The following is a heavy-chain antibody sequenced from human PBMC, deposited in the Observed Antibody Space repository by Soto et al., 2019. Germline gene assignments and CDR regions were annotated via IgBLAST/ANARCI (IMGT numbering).Heavy chain of an antibody. CDR2: IYYSGGT. Sequence: SETLSLTCTVSGGSISSGGYYWSWIRQHPGKGLEWIGYIYYSGGTYYNPSLKSRVTISVDTSKNQFSLKLSSVTAADTAVYYCARAGSVYGGNSGLEYFQHWGQGTLVTVSS. D-gene: IGHD4-17*01. J-gene: IGHJ1*01. CDR1: GGSISSGGYY. V-gene: IGHV4-31*03. CDR3: ARAGSVYGGNSGLEYFQH.